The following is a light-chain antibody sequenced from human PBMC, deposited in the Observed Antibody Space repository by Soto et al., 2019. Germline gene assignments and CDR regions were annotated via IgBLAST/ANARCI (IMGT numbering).Light chain of an antibody. J-gene: IGKJ1*01. Sequence: DIQMTQSPSTLSGSVGDRVTITCRASQTISSLLAWYQQKPGKAPKLLIYKASTLKRGVPSRFSGSGSGTEFTLTISSLQPDDFATYYCQHYNSYSEAFGQGTKVDIK. V-gene: IGKV1-5*03. CDR3: QHYNSYSEA. CDR1: QTISSL. CDR2: KAS.